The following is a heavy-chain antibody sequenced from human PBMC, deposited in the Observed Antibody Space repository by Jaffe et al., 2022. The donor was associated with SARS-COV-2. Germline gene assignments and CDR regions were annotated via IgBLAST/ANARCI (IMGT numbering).Heavy chain of an antibody. D-gene: IGHD3-10*01. J-gene: IGHJ4*02. CDR3: SKAPGFRGVLLGGGFDR. CDR2: ISDTGGST. Sequence: EVQLLESGGGLVQPGGSLRLSCAASGFTFSTYAMNWVRQAPGKGLEWVSGISDTGGSTYYADSVKGRFTISRDNSKNTLYLQINSLRDEDTAVYYCSKAPGFRGVLLGGGFDRWGQGTLVTVSS. CDR1: GFTFSTYA. V-gene: IGHV3-23*01.